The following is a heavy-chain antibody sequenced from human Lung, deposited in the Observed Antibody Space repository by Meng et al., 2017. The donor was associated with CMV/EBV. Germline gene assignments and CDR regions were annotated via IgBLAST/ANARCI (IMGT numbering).Heavy chain of an antibody. Sequence: QVPLQPVGPGLVKPSQSLSLTWAISGDSVSSNSAALNWIRQSPARGLEWLGRTYYRSQWYNGYAVSVKSRITIHPDTSKNQFSLQLNSVTPEDTAMYYCARSGSSGWIDYWGQGTLVTVSS. J-gene: IGHJ4*02. CDR1: GDSVSSNSAA. CDR2: TYYRSQWYN. D-gene: IGHD6-19*01. V-gene: IGHV6-1*01. CDR3: ARSGSSGWIDY.